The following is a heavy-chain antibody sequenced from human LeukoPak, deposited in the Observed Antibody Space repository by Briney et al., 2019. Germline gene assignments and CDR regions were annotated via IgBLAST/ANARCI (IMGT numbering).Heavy chain of an antibody. CDR3: TLRPSTRFDP. Sequence: PGGSLRLSCAASGFTFDDYAMHWVRQAPGKGLEWVSLISGDGGSTYYADSVKGRFTVSRDNRKNSLYLQMNSLRTEDTALYYCTLRPSTRFDPWGQGTLVTVSS. V-gene: IGHV3-43*02. D-gene: IGHD1-1*01. CDR1: GFTFDDYA. J-gene: IGHJ5*02. CDR2: ISGDGGST.